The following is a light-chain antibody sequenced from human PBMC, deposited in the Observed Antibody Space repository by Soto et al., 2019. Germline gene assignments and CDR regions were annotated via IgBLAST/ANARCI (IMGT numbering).Light chain of an antibody. CDR1: QSVSMW. CDR3: QQYNTYLTWT. V-gene: IGKV1-5*01. J-gene: IGKJ1*01. CDR2: DAS. Sequence: TQMTQSPSTLSASVGDRVTITCRASQSVSMWLAWYQQKPGKAPRLLIYDASNLESGVPSRFSGSGSRTEFTLTITSLQPEDAATYYCQQYNTYLTWTFGQGTKVESK.